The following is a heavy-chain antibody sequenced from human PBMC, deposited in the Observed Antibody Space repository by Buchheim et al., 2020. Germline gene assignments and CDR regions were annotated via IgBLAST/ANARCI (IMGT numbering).Heavy chain of an antibody. J-gene: IGHJ4*02. CDR3: ARVVGYSGTYYDGLANY. V-gene: IGHV3-74*01. CDR1: GFTFSDYW. CDR2: VNSDGSST. Sequence: EVQLVKSGGGLVQPGESLRLSCAASGFTFSDYWMQWVRQAPGKGLVWVSRVNSDGSSTSYADSVKGRFTISRDNAKNTLYLQMSSLRAEDTAVYYCARVVGYSGTYYDGLANYWGQGTL. D-gene: IGHD1-26*01.